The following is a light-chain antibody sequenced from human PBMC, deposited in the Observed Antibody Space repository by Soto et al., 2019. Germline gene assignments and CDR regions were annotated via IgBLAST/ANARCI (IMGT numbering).Light chain of an antibody. Sequence: DIQMTQSPSSLSASVGDRVTITCRASQGISSYLNWYQQKPGKAPKLLIYAASSLQSGVPSRFSGSGSGTDFTLTISSLQPEDFATYYCQQSYSFRRTFGQGTKVEIK. J-gene: IGKJ1*01. CDR3: QQSYSFRRT. V-gene: IGKV1-39*01. CDR1: QGISSY. CDR2: AAS.